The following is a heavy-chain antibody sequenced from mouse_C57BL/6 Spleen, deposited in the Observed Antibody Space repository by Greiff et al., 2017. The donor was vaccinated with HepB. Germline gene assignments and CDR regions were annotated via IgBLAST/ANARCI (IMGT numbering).Heavy chain of an antibody. V-gene: IGHV1-54*01. Sequence: VQLQQSGAELVRPGTSVKVSCKASGYAFTNYLIEWVKQRPGQGLEWIGVINPGSGGTNYNEKFKGKATLTADKSSSTAYMQLSSLTSEDSAVYCCAREGELYYFDYWGQGTSVTVSS. D-gene: IGHD1-1*01. CDR1: GYAFTNYL. CDR3: AREGELYYFDY. J-gene: IGHJ4*01. CDR2: INPGSGGT.